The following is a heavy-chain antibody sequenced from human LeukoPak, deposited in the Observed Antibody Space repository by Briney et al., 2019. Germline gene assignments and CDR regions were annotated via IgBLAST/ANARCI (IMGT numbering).Heavy chain of an antibody. CDR1: GGSISSGDYF. D-gene: IGHD4-17*01. V-gene: IGHV4-30-4*01. Sequence: PSETLSLTCTVSGGSISSGDYFWSWIRQPPGKGLEWIGYIYYSGSTYYNPSLKSRVTISVDTSKNQFSLKLSSVTAADTAVYYCARARNDYGDVYFDYWGQGTLVTVSS. J-gene: IGHJ4*02. CDR3: ARARNDYGDVYFDY. CDR2: IYYSGST.